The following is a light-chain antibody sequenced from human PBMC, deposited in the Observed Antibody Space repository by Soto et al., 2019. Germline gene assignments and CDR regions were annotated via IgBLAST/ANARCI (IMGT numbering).Light chain of an antibody. CDR1: GSNIGSNS. CDR3: ATWDDSLTGPVL. J-gene: IGLJ2*01. CDR2: SDD. Sequence: QLVLTQPPSVSGTPGQRVTISCAGSGSNIGSNSVNWYQQLPGTAPKLLMYSDDQRPSGVPDRFSGSKSGTSASLAISGLQSEDEADYYCATWDDSLTGPVLFGGGTKLTVL. V-gene: IGLV1-44*01.